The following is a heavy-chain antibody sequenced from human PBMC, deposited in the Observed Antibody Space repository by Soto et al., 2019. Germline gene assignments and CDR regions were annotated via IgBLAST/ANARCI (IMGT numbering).Heavy chain of an antibody. CDR2: IWYDGSNK. CDR3: AREHWEGDIVVVPAARGGGGSSWPPPPDY. V-gene: IGHV3-33*01. CDR1: GFTFSSYG. D-gene: IGHD2-2*01. Sequence: PGGSLRLSCAASGFTFSSYGMHWVRQAPGKGLEWVAVIWYDGSNKYYADSVKGRFTISRDNSKNTLYLQMNSLRAEDTAVYYCAREHWEGDIVVVPAARGGGGSSWPPPPDYWGQGTLVTVSS. J-gene: IGHJ4*02.